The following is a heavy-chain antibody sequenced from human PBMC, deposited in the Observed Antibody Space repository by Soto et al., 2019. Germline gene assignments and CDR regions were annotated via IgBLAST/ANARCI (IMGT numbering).Heavy chain of an antibody. V-gene: IGHV3-23*01. CDR2: ISGSGGST. CDR1: GFTFSSYA. Sequence: GVSLRLSCAASGFTFSSYAMSWVRQAPGKGLEWVSAISGSGGSTYYADSVKGRFTISRDNSKNTLYLQMNSLRAEDTAVYYCAKGHIVVAHHRDDYWGQGTLVTVSS. J-gene: IGHJ4*02. CDR3: AKGHIVVAHHRDDY. D-gene: IGHD2-2*01.